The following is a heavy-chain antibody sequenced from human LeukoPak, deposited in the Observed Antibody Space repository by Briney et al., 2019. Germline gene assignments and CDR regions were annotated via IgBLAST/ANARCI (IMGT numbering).Heavy chain of an antibody. CDR1: GFTFSSYA. CDR2: ISGSGGST. Sequence: PGGSLRLSCAASGFTFSSYAVSWVRQAPGKGLEWVSAISGSGGSTYYADSVKGRFTISRDNSKNTLYLQMNSLRAEDTAVYYCAKVRDSSGWDDYYFDYWGQGTLVTVSS. CDR3: AKVRDSSGWDDYYFDY. V-gene: IGHV3-23*01. D-gene: IGHD6-19*01. J-gene: IGHJ4*02.